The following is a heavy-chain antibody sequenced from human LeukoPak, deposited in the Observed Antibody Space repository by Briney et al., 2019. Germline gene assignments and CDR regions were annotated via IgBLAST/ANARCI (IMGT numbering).Heavy chain of an antibody. D-gene: IGHD3-9*01. CDR3: ARGNYGILTGYHTLLDY. J-gene: IGHJ4*02. CDR2: SNAGNGNT. Sequence: ASVKVSCKASGYTFTSYAMHWVRQAPGQRLEWMGWSNAGNGNTKYSQEFQGRVTITRDTSASTAYMELSSLRSEDMAVYYCARGNYGILTGYHTLLDYWGQGTLVTVSS. V-gene: IGHV1-3*02. CDR1: GYTFTSYA.